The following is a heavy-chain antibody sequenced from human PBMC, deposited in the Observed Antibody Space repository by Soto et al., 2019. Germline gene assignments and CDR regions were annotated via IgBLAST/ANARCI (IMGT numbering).Heavy chain of an antibody. Sequence: QVQVVQSGAEVKKPGASVQVSCKASGYTFINYDINWVRQAPGQGLEWVGGMNPDSGNTGYAQNFQGRVTMTGNTTISSVYMELSSLTSEDTAVYYCARRRGSNGWFDLWGQGTLVTVSS. CDR2: MNPDSGNT. D-gene: IGHD2-8*01. V-gene: IGHV1-8*01. CDR1: GYTFINYD. J-gene: IGHJ5*02. CDR3: ARRRGSNGWFDL.